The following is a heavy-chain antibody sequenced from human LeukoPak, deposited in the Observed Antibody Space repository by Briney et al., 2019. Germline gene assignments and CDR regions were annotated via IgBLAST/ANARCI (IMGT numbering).Heavy chain of an antibody. CDR1: GGSISSYY. V-gene: IGHV4-59*01. D-gene: IGHD3-22*01. CDR2: IYYSGST. CDR3: ARVISGYPPFMDV. Sequence: SETLSLTCNVSGGSISSYYWSWIRQPPGKGLEWIGYIYYSGSTNYNPSLKSRVTISVDTSKNQFSLKLSSVTAADTAVYYCARVISGYPPFMDVWGQGTTVTVSS. J-gene: IGHJ6*02.